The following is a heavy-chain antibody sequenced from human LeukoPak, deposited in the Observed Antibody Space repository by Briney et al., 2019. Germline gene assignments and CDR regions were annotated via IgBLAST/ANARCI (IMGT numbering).Heavy chain of an antibody. CDR2: ISGSDDST. CDR3: AKLRSGGPAAGNY. J-gene: IGHJ4*02. Sequence: ETLSLTCTVSGASISSYYWSWLRQSPGKGLEWVSAISGSDDSTYYADSVKGRFTISRDNSKNTVYLQMNSLRAEDTAVYYCAKLRSGGPAAGNYWGQGTLVTVSS. V-gene: IGHV3-23*01. D-gene: IGHD6-13*01. CDR1: GASISSYY.